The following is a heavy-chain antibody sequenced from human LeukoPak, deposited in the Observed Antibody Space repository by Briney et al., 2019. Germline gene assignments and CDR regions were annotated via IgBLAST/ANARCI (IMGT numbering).Heavy chain of an antibody. CDR2: IYHSGST. J-gene: IGHJ6*02. CDR3: ARRSTEQWPYYYYYGMDV. Sequence: PSETLSLTCAVSGGSISSGGYSWSWIRQPPGKGLEWIGYIYHSGSTYYNPSLKSRVTVSVDRSKNQFSLKLSSVTAADTAVYYCARRSTEQWPYYYYYGMDVWGQGTTVTVSS. CDR1: GGSISSGGYS. D-gene: IGHD6-19*01. V-gene: IGHV4-30-2*01.